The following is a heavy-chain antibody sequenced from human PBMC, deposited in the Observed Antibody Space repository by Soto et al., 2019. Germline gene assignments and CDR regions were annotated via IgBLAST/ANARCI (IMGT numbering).Heavy chain of an antibody. CDR2: ISSSSSYI. J-gene: IGHJ4*02. D-gene: IGHD2-15*01. V-gene: IGHV3-21*01. CDR1: GFTFSSYS. Sequence: EVQLVESGGGLVKPGGSLRLSCAASGFTFSSYSMNWVRQAPGKGLEWVSSISSSSSYIYYADSVKGRFTISRDNAKNSLYLQMNSRRAEDTAVYYCASDPLYCSGGSCWFDYWGQGTLVTVSS. CDR3: ASDPLYCSGGSCWFDY.